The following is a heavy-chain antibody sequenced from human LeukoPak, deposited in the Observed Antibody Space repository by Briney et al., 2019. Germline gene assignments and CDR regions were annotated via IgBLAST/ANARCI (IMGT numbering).Heavy chain of an antibody. D-gene: IGHD1-26*01. CDR3: AIAQSWDELFDS. CDR1: GIAVIGNY. Sequence: GGCLTLSCAASGIAVIGNYMSWVRQPPGKGLEWVSFISINTDTFYADSVRGRFTISRDSSKNTLFLQMNSLRDEDSAVYYCAIAQSWDELFDSWGQGTLVTLSS. CDR2: ISINTDT. V-gene: IGHV3-53*01. J-gene: IGHJ4*02.